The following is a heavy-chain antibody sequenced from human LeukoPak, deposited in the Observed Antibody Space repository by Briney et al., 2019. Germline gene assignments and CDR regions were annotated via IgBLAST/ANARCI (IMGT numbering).Heavy chain of an antibody. Sequence: GASVKVSCKASGYTFTSYYMHWVRQAPGQGLEWMGIINPSGGSTRYAQKFQGRVTMTRDTSTSTVYMALSSLRSEDTAVYYCAREFGPDTPMVTNYVDSWGQGTLVTVSS. CDR1: GYTFTSYY. J-gene: IGHJ4*02. CDR2: INPSGGST. V-gene: IGHV1-46*01. D-gene: IGHD5-18*01. CDR3: AREFGPDTPMVTNYVDS.